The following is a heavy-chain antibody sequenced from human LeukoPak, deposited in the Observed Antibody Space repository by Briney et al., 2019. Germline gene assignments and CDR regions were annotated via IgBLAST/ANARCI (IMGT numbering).Heavy chain of an antibody. J-gene: IGHJ4*02. CDR3: AKFRPDDITVAATGYFDS. V-gene: IGHV3-23*01. CDR2: ISGSGSAT. Sequence: GASLRLSCAASGFTFSSDAMSWVRQAPGKGLNWVSTISGSGSATYYADSAKDRFTISRDNSKNTPYLQMNSLRAEDTAVYYCAKFRPDDITVAATGYFDSWGQGTLVTVSS. D-gene: IGHD6-19*01. CDR1: GFTFSSDA.